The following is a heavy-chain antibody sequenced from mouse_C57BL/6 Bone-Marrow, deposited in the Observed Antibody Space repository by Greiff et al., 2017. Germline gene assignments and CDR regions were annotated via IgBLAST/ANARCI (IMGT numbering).Heavy chain of an antibody. V-gene: IGHV1-55*01. D-gene: IGHD6-5*01. CDR2: IYPGSGST. J-gene: IGHJ4*01. CDR1: GYTFTSYW. CDR3: ARSPYDYNAMDY. Sequence: QVHVKQPGAELVKPGASVKMSCKASGYTFTSYWITWVKQRPGQGLEWIGDIYPGSGSTNYNEKFKSKATLTVDTSSSTAYMQLSSLTSEDSAVYYCARSPYDYNAMDYWGQGTSVTVSS.